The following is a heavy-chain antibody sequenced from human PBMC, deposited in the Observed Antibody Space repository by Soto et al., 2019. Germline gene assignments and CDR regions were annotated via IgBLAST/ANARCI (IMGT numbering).Heavy chain of an antibody. V-gene: IGHV1-18*04. D-gene: IGHD3-3*01. CDR1: GYTFTSYG. Sequence: ASVKVSCKASGYTFTSYGISWVRQAPGQGLEWMGWISAYNGNTNYAQKLQGRVTMTTDTSTSTAYMEQRSLRSDDTAVYYCARGKYYDFWSGYYTARAFDPWGQGTLVTVSS. J-gene: IGHJ5*02. CDR2: ISAYNGNT. CDR3: ARGKYYDFWSGYYTARAFDP.